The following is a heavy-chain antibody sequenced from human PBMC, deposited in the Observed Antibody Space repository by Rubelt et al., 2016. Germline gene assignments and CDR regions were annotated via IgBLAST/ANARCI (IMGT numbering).Heavy chain of an antibody. V-gene: IGHV1-2*02. CDR1: GYTFTGYY. Sequence: QVQLVQSGAEVKKPGASVKVSCKASGYTFTGYYMHWVRQAPGQGLEWMGWINPNSVGTNYAQKFQGRVTRTRETSISTAYMELSRLRSDDTAVDYCARFAIGGHSSGYLFDYWGQGTLVTVSS. D-gene: IGHD3-22*01. CDR2: INPNSVGT. CDR3: ARFAIGGHSSGYLFDY. J-gene: IGHJ4*02.